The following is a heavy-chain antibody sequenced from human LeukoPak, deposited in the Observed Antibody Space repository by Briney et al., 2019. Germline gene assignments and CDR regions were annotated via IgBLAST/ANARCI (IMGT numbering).Heavy chain of an antibody. J-gene: IGHJ6*02. CDR3: ARDGTIFGVNYYYYYGMDV. CDR2: IYTSGST. CDR1: GGSTSSYY. Sequence: SSETLSLTCTVSGGSTSSYYWSWIRQPAGKGLEWIGRIYTSGSTNYNPSLKSRVTMSVDTSKNQFSLKLSSVTAADTAVYYCARDGTIFGVNYYYYYGMDVWGQGTTVTVSS. V-gene: IGHV4-4*07. D-gene: IGHD3-3*01.